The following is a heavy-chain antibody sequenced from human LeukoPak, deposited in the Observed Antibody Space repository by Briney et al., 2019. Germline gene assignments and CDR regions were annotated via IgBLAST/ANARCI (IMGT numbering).Heavy chain of an antibody. Sequence: ASVKVSCKASGYTFTSNYIHWVRQAPGQGLEWMGMIYPRDGSTSYAQKFQGRVTMTTDTSTSTAYMELSSLRSEDTAVYYCARGPIDYGDLDNWFDPWGQGTLVTVSS. CDR1: GYTFTSNY. J-gene: IGHJ5*02. CDR3: ARGPIDYGDLDNWFDP. CDR2: IYPRDGST. D-gene: IGHD4-17*01. V-gene: IGHV1-46*01.